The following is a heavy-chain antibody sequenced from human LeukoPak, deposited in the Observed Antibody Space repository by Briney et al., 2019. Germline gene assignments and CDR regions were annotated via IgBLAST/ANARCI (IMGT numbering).Heavy chain of an antibody. V-gene: IGHV3-21*01. J-gene: IGHJ3*02. Sequence: GGSLRLSCAASGFTFSSYSMNWVRQAPGKGLEWVSSISSSSSYIYYADSVKGRFTISRDNAKNSLYLQMNSLRAEDTAVYYCARDRLGEVGFEALDIWGQGTMVTVSS. D-gene: IGHD3-16*01. CDR2: ISSSSSYI. CDR3: ARDRLGEVGFEALDI. CDR1: GFTFSSYS.